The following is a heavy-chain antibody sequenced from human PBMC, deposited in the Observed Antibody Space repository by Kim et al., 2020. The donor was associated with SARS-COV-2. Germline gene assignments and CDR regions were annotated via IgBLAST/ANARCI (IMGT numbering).Heavy chain of an antibody. J-gene: IGHJ3*02. V-gene: IGHV3-9*01. CDR1: GFTFDDYA. Sequence: GGSLRLSCAASGFTFDDYAMHWVRQAPGKGLEWVSGISWNSGSIGYADSVKGRFTISRDNAKNSLYLQMNSLRAEDTALYYCAKDITDGDISELVDAFDIWGQRTMVTVSS. D-gene: IGHD2-15*01. CDR2: ISWNSGSI. CDR3: AKDITDGDISELVDAFDI.